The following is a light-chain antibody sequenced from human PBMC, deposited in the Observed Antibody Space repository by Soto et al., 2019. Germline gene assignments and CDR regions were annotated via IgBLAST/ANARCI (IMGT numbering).Light chain of an antibody. J-gene: IGLJ1*01. CDR2: LEGSGSY. CDR1: SGHSTYI. CDR3: ETWDTNTRV. V-gene: IGLV4-60*02. Sequence: QSVLAQSSSASASLGSSVKLTCTLSSGHSTYIIAWHQQQPGKAPRYLMNLEGSGSYNKGSGVPDRFSGSSSGADRYLTISNLPFEDEADYYCETWDTNTRVFGTGTKVTVL.